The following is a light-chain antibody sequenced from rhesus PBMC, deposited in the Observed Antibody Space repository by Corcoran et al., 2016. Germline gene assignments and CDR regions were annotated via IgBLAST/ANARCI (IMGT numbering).Light chain of an antibody. CDR1: SDINVGPYS. V-gene: IGLV5-69*01. CDR2: FQSDSSK. CDR3: AMWHSGVYI. J-gene: IGLJ1*01. Sequence: QPVLTQPTSLSASPGASARLTCTLSSDINVGPYSIFWYQQKPGSPPRYLLYFQSDSSKNQGSGVSSRFSGSKDASANAGLLVISGLQSEDETDYYCAMWHSGVYIFGAGTRLTVL.